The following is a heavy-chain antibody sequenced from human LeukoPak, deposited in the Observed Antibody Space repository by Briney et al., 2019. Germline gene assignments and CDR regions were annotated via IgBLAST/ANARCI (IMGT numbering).Heavy chain of an antibody. CDR3: ARGRSGGVVPAATPYDY. D-gene: IGHD2-2*01. J-gene: IGHJ4*02. V-gene: IGHV4-34*01. CDR1: GGSFSGYY. CDR2: ISHSGST. Sequence: SETLSLTCAVYGGSFSGYYWSWIRQPPGKGLEWIGEISHSGSTNYNPSLKSRVTISVDTSKNQFSLKLSSVTAADTAVYYCARGRSGGVVPAATPYDYWGQGTLVTVSS.